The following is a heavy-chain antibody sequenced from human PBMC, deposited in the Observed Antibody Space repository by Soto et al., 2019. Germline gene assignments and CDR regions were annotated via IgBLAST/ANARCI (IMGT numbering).Heavy chain of an antibody. CDR1: GGTFSSYA. D-gene: IGHD1-1*01. CDR2: IIPIFGTA. Sequence: GASVKVSCKASGGTFSSYAISWVRQAPGQGLEWMGGIIPIFGTANYAQKFQGRVTITADESTSTAYMELSSLRSEDTAVYYCARDGLGWNDPSSSWFDPWGQGTLVTVSS. J-gene: IGHJ5*02. CDR3: ARDGLGWNDPSSSWFDP. V-gene: IGHV1-69*13.